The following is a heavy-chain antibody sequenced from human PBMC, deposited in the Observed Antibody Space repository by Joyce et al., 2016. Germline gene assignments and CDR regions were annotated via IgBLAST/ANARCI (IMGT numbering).Heavy chain of an antibody. D-gene: IGHD3-3*01. J-gene: IGHJ4*02. V-gene: IGHV3-23*01. CDR1: GFTFSSYA. Sequence: EVQLLESGGGLVQPGGSLRLSCAASGFTFSSYAIGWVRQAPGKGVEWVSTISGSGGSTYYADSGKGRCTISRDNSENAIYLHMNSLRAEDTAVYYCATWAPTNYDFWSGYSYYFDNWGQGTLVTVSS. CDR2: ISGSGGST. CDR3: ATWAPTNYDFWSGYSYYFDN.